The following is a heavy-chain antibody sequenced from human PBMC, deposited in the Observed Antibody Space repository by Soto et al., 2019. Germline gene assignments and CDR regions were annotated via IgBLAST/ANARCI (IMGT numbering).Heavy chain of an antibody. CDR2: INWNGGST. CDR3: ARDGAYCGGDCYPNWFDP. D-gene: IGHD2-21*02. J-gene: IGHJ5*02. Sequence: GGSLRLSCAASGFTFDDYGMSWVRQAPGKGLEWVSGINWNGGSTGYADSMKGRFTISRDNAKNSLYLQMNSLRAEDTALYYCARDGAYCGGDCYPNWFDPWGQGTLVTVSS. CDR1: GFTFDDYG. V-gene: IGHV3-20*04.